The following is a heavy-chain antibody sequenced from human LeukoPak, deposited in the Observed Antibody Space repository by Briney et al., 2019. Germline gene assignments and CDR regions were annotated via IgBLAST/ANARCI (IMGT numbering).Heavy chain of an antibody. J-gene: IGHJ6*02. CDR1: GFTVSSHY. CDR3: ARDHYGMDV. Sequence: GGSLRLSCAAFGFTVSSHYMTWVRQAPGKGLEWVSRINSDGSSTSYADSVKGRFTISRDNAKNTLYLQMNSLRAEDTAVYYCARDHYGMDVWGQGTTVTVSS. CDR2: INSDGSST. V-gene: IGHV3-74*01.